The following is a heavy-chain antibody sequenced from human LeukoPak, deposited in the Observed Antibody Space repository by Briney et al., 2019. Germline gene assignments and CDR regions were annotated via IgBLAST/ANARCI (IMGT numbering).Heavy chain of an antibody. D-gene: IGHD6-13*01. CDR3: AKDMGSCWYLVAFDI. CDR1: GFTFSTYF. Sequence: PGGSLRLSCSASGFTFSTYFMHWVCQAPGKGLERVSLISGDGGSTYYADSVKGRFTISRDKSKNSLYLQMNSLRTEDTVLYYCAKDMGSCWYLVAFDIWGQGTMVTVSS. CDR2: ISGDGGST. V-gene: IGHV3-43*02. J-gene: IGHJ3*02.